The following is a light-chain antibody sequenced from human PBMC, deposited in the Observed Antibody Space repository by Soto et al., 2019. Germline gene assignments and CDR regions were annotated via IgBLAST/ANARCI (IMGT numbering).Light chain of an antibody. CDR2: YDD. CDR1: SSNIGNNA. V-gene: IGLV1-36*01. CDR3: AAWHDSLNGLV. J-gene: IGLJ1*01. Sequence: SVLTQPPSVSEAPRQRVTISCSGSSSNIGNNAVNWYQQLPGKAPKLLIYYDDLLPSGVSDRFSGSKSGTSASLAISGLQSEDEADYYCAAWHDSLNGLVFGTGTKVTVL.